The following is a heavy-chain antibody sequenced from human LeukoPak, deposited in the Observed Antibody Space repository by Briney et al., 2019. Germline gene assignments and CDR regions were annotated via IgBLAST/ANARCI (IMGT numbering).Heavy chain of an antibody. Sequence: ASVKVCCKSSGYTFTGYAIHWVRLAPGPGLEWMGRIDPEKRETTYAHKFQGRVPMTSDTSISTGNMELRSLRSDDPAVYYCAKKVRVPSRPLDFWGQGTLVTASS. CDR1: GYTFTGYA. J-gene: IGHJ4*02. CDR3: AKKVRVPSRPLDF. V-gene: IGHV1-2*06. D-gene: IGHD5/OR15-5a*01. CDR2: IDPEKRET.